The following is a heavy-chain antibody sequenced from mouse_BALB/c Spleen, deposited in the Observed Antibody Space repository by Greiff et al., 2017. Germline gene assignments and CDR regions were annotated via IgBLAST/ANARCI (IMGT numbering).Heavy chain of an antibody. D-gene: IGHD1-1*01. V-gene: IGHV5-12-1*01. CDR2: ISSGGGST. CDR1: GFAFSSYD. Sequence: EVKLVESGGGLVKPGGSLKLSCAASGFAFSSYDMSWVRQTPEKRLEWVAYISSGGGSTYYPDTVKGRFTISRDNAKNTLYLQMSSLKSEDTAMYYCASHYYGSSYPYFDYWGQGTTLTVSS. CDR3: ASHYYGSSYPYFDY. J-gene: IGHJ2*01.